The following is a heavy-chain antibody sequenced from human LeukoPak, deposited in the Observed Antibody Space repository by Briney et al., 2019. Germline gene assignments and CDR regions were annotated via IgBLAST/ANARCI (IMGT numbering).Heavy chain of an antibody. CDR1: GASFSTYY. V-gene: IGHV4-59*01. J-gene: IGHJ4*02. D-gene: IGHD6-19*01. Sequence: PSETLSLTCAVYGASFSTYYWSWIRQPPGKGLEWIGYIYYSGSTNYNPSLKSRVTISVDTSKNQFSLKLSSVTAADTAVYYCARGPAVPYVSSLWYSSGWYYFDYWGQGTLVTVSS. CDR3: ARGPAVPYVSSLWYSSGWYYFDY. CDR2: IYYSGST.